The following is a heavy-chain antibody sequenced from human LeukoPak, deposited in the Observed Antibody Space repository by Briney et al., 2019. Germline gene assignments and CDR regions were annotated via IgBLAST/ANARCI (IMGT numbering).Heavy chain of an antibody. CDR3: VKASYSSGWYGDY. CDR2: ISSNGDTT. J-gene: IGHJ4*02. D-gene: IGHD6-19*01. V-gene: IGHV3-64D*06. CDR1: GFTFSASA. Sequence: PGGSLRLSCSASGFTFSASAMHWVRQAPGKGLEYVSAISSNGDTTYYVDSVKGRFTISRDNSQNALFLQMSSLRADDTAVYYCVKASYSSGWYGDYWGQGTLVTVSS.